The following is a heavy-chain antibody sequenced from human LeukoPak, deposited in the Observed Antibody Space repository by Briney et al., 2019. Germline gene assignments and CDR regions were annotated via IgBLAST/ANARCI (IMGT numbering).Heavy chain of an antibody. CDR1: GFTFSSYW. V-gene: IGHV3-7*01. Sequence: GGSLRPSCAASGFTFSSYWMSWVRQAPGKGLEWVANIKQDGSEKYYVDSVKGRFTISRDNAKNSLYLQMNSLRAEDTAVYYCARDPRITIFGRDSYYYYGMDVWGQGTTVTVSS. CDR3: ARDPRITIFGRDSYYYYGMDV. J-gene: IGHJ6*02. D-gene: IGHD3-3*01. CDR2: IKQDGSEK.